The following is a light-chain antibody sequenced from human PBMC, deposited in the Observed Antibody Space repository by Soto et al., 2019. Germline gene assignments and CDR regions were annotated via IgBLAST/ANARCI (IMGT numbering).Light chain of an antibody. J-gene: IGKJ1*01. CDR1: QSVSGK. CDR3: QQYGSSPPT. Sequence: EIVMTQSPATLSVCPVETATVSVMASQSVSGKLAWFQQKPGQGPRLLIYGASSRATGTPDRFSGSGSGTDFTLTINRLEPEDFALYYCQQYGSSPPTFGQGTKVDI. CDR2: GAS. V-gene: IGKV3-20*01.